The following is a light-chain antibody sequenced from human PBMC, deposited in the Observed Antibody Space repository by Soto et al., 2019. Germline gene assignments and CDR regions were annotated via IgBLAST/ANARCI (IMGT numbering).Light chain of an antibody. Sequence: DIQMTQSPSSLSASVGDIVTITCLAIQCINSYLAWYQQKPGKVPQLLIYAASSLPSGVPSRFSGRGSGTDFTLTISSLQPEDFATYYCQQSYSTVWTFGQGTKVDIK. CDR1: QCINSY. CDR2: AAS. CDR3: QQSYSTVWT. J-gene: IGKJ1*01. V-gene: IGKV1-39*01.